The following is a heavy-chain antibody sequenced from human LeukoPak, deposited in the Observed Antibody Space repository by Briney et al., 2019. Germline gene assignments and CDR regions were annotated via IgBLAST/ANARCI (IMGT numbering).Heavy chain of an antibody. Sequence: GGSLRLSCAASGFTFSSYGMHWVRQAPGKGLEWVAVISYDGSNKYYADSVKGRFTISRDNAKNSLYLQMNSLRAEDTAVYYCARGGYDFWSGYYTNYYYYMDVWGKGTTVTVSS. V-gene: IGHV3-30*03. CDR2: ISYDGSNK. D-gene: IGHD3-3*01. CDR3: ARGGYDFWSGYYTNYYYYMDV. J-gene: IGHJ6*03. CDR1: GFTFSSYG.